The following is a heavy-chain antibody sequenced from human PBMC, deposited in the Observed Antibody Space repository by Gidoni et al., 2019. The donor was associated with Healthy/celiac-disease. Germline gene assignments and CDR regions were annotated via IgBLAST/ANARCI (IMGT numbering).Heavy chain of an antibody. CDR3: ARAVYYYDSSGYYQPFDY. D-gene: IGHD3-22*01. Sequence: QVQLVQSGAEVKKPGASVKVSCKASGYTFTGYYMHWVLQAPGQGLEWMGWINPNSGGTNYAQKFQGRVTMTRDTSISTAYMELSRLRSDDTAVYYCARAVYYYDSSGYYQPFDYWGQGTLVTVSS. V-gene: IGHV1-2*02. CDR2: INPNSGGT. CDR1: GYTFTGYY. J-gene: IGHJ4*02.